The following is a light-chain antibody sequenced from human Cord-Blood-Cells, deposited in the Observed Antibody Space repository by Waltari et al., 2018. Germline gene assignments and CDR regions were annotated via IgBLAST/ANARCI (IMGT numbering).Light chain of an antibody. Sequence: YALNQPPSVSVSSGQTASINFSADKLGGKYACWYPEKPGQSPVLVSYQESKRPSGIPERFSVPNAGNTATLTISGTEAMDEADYYCQAWDSSTGTGVVFGGGTKLTVL. J-gene: IGLJ2*01. CDR1: KLGGKY. CDR2: QES. V-gene: IGLV3-1*01. CDR3: QAWDSSTGTGVV.